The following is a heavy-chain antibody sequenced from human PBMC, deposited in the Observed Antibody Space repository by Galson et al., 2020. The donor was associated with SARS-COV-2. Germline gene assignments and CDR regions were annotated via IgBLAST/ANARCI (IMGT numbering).Heavy chain of an antibody. D-gene: IGHD1-26*01. CDR2: IKSNGAGGTT. Sequence: GESLKISCAASGFTFSDAWMNWVRQAPGKGLEWVGRIKSNGAGGTTDYAAPVRGRFTISSDDSTNTLYLQMNSLLAEDTALYYCTADPATGSTLIDYWGQGTLVT. CDR1: GFTFSDAW. J-gene: IGHJ4*02. V-gene: IGHV3-15*05. CDR3: TADPATGSTLIDY.